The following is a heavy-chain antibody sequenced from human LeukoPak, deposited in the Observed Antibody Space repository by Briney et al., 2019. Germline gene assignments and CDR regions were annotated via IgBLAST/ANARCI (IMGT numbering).Heavy chain of an antibody. CDR2: INPSGGST. CDR3: ARELTYYDSSGRFDY. D-gene: IGHD3-22*01. CDR1: GYTFTSYY. J-gene: IGHJ4*02. Sequence: ASVKVSCQASGYTFTSYYMHWVRQAPGQGLEWMGIINPSGGSTSYAQKFQGRVTMTRDMSTSTVYMELGSLRSEDTAVYYCARELTYYDSSGRFDYWGQGTLVTVSS. V-gene: IGHV1-46*01.